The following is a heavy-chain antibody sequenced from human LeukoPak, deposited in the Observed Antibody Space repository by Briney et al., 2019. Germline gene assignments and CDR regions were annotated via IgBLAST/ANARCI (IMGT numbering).Heavy chain of an antibody. CDR3: ARGKLYDGYTFDP. CDR1: GGSISSSCYY. V-gene: IGHV4-39*01. D-gene: IGHD5-24*01. J-gene: IGHJ5*02. CDR2: IYYSGST. Sequence: SETLSLTCTVSGGSISSSCYYWGWIRQPPGKGLEWIGSIYYSGSTYYNPSLKSRVTISVDTSKNQFSLKLSSVTAADTAVYYCARGKLYDGYTFDPWGQGTLVTVSS.